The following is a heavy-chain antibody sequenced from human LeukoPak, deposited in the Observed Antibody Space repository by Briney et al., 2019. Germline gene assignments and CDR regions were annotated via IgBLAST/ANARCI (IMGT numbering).Heavy chain of an antibody. CDR2: INPSGGST. Sequence: AASVKVSCKASGYTFTSYYMHWVRQAPGQGLEWMGMINPSGGSTSYAQKFQGRVTMTRGTSTSTVYTELSSLRSEDTAVYYCARGSTRYFDYWGQGTLVTVSS. V-gene: IGHV1-46*01. J-gene: IGHJ4*02. D-gene: IGHD6-6*01. CDR3: ARGSTRYFDY. CDR1: GYTFTSYY.